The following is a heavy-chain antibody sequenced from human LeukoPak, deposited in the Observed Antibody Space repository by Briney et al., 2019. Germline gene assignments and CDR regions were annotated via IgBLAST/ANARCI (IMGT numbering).Heavy chain of an antibody. CDR1: GFTFSSYG. CDR2: IQYDGSNK. V-gene: IGHV3-30*18. D-gene: IGHD6-6*01. CDR3: AKEQYSNSMWFDP. Sequence: GRSLRLSCAASGFTFSSYGMHWVRQAPGKGLEWVAFIQYDGSNKYYADSVKGRFTISRDNSKNTLYLQMNSLRAEDTAVYSCAKEQYSNSMWFDPWGQGTLVTVSS. J-gene: IGHJ5*02.